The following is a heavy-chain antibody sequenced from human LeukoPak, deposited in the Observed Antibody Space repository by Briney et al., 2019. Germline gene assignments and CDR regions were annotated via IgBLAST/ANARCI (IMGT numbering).Heavy chain of an antibody. J-gene: IGHJ4*02. CDR1: GYSIGSGYY. Sequence: SETLSLTCAVSGYSIGSGYYWGWIRQPPGKGLEWIGSIYHSGSTYYNPSLKSRVTISVDTSKNQFSLKLSSVTAADTAVYYCARDPDGDYAYFDYWGQGTLVTVSS. D-gene: IGHD4-17*01. V-gene: IGHV4-38-2*02. CDR2: IYHSGST. CDR3: ARDPDGDYAYFDY.